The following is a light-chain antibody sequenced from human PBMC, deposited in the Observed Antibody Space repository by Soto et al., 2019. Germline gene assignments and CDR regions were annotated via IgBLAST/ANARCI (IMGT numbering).Light chain of an antibody. CDR2: EVS. V-gene: IGLV2-23*02. CDR1: SSDVGSYNL. CDR3: CSYAGSCTPVV. Sequence: QSALTQPASVSGSPGQSITISCTGTSSDVGSYNLVSWYQQHPGKAPKLMIYEVSKRPSGVSNRFSGSKSGNTASLTISGLQAEDEADYYCCSYAGSCTPVVFGGGTKLTVL. J-gene: IGLJ2*01.